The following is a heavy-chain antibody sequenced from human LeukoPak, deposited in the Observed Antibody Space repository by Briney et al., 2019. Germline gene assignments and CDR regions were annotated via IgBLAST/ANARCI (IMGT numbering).Heavy chain of an antibody. CDR3: ARVGVVVPAAIHWFDP. V-gene: IGHV4-34*01. CDR1: GGSFSGYY. CDR2: INHSGST. Sequence: SETLSLTCAVYGGSFSGYYWSWIRQPPGKGLEWIGEINHSGSTNYNPSLKSRVTKSVDTSKNQFSLKLSSVTAADTAVYYCARVGVVVPAAIHWFDPWGQGTLVTVSS. J-gene: IGHJ5*02. D-gene: IGHD2-2*01.